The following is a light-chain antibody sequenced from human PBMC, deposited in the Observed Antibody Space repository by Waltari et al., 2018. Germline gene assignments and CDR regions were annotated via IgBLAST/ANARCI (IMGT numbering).Light chain of an antibody. CDR1: RGVSSSY. CDR2: GTS. J-gene: IGKJ1*01. Sequence: EILLTQSPGTLSLSPGERATLSCRASRGVSSSYVAWYQQRPGQAPRLLLYGTSTRATGIADRFSGSGSGTDFTLTITRLEPEDSAVYYCQQYGTSRTFGQGTKVEIK. V-gene: IGKV3-20*01. CDR3: QQYGTSRT.